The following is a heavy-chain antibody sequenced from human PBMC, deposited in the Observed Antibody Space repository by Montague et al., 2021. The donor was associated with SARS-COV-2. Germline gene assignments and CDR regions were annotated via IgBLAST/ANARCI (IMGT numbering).Heavy chain of an antibody. CDR3: ARQHAGYCSGGSCYWGAYFDY. D-gene: IGHD2-15*01. CDR2: IYYSGST. CDR1: GGSISSSSYY. V-gene: IGHV4-39*01. J-gene: IGHJ4*02. Sequence: SETLSLTCTVSGGSISSSSYYWGWIRQPPGKGLEWIGSIYYSGSTYYNPPLKSRVTISVDTSKNQFSLKLSSVTAADTAVYYCARQHAGYCSGGSCYWGAYFDYWGQGTLVTVSS.